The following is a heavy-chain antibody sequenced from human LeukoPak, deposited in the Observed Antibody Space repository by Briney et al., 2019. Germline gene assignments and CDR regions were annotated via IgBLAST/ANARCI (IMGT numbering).Heavy chain of an antibody. J-gene: IGHJ4*02. V-gene: IGHV3-23*01. CDR2: ISGSGGST. CDR3: AKSLPGIAVAASFGY. D-gene: IGHD6-19*01. Sequence: AGSLRLSCAASGFTFSSYAMSWVRQAPGKGLKWVSAISGSGGSTYYADSVKGRFTISRDNSKNTLYLQMNSLRAEDTAVYYCAKSLPGIAVAASFGYWGQGTLVTVSS. CDR1: GFTFSSYA.